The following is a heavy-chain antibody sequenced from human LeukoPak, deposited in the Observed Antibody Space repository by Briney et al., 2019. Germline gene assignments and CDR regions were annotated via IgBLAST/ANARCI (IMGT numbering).Heavy chain of an antibody. CDR1: GFTFSSYW. Sequence: GGSLRLSCAASGFTFSSYWMSWVRQAPGRGLEWVANIKQDGSEKYYVDSVKGRFTISRDNAKNSLYLQMNSLRAEDTAVYYCARRRYSGSSQHFDYWGQGTLVTVSS. D-gene: IGHD1-26*01. CDR2: IKQDGSEK. CDR3: ARRRYSGSSQHFDY. V-gene: IGHV3-7*01. J-gene: IGHJ4*02.